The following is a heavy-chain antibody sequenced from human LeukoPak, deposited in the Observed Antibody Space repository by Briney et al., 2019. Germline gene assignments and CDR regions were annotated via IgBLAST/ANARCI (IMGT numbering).Heavy chain of an antibody. V-gene: IGHV3-48*01. Sequence: GGSLRLSCAASGFTFSSYSMNWVRQAPGKGLEWVSYISSSSSTIYYADSVKGRFTISRDNAKNALYLQMNSLRAEDTAVYYCARSSPGFYFDYWGQGTLVTVSS. CDR3: ARSSPGFYFDY. CDR1: GFTFSSYS. J-gene: IGHJ4*02. CDR2: ISSSSSTI. D-gene: IGHD3-10*01.